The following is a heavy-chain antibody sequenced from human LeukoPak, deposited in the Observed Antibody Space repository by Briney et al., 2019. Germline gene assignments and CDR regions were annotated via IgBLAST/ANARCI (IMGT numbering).Heavy chain of an antibody. CDR1: GFTFSDAW. Sequence: GGSLRLSCAASGFTFSDAWISWVRQAPGKGLEWVSVISGSGGRTYYADSVKGRFTISRDNSKNTLYLQMNSLRAEDTAVYYCAKVEPGLWGQGTLVTVSS. CDR3: AKVEPGL. CDR2: ISGSGGRT. V-gene: IGHV3-23*01. J-gene: IGHJ4*02.